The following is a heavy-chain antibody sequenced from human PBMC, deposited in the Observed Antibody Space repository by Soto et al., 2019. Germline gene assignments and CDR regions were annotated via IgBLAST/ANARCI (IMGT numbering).Heavy chain of an antibody. V-gene: IGHV4-34*01. CDR1: GGSFSGYY. Sequence: QVQLQQWGAGLLKPSETLSLTCAVYGGSFSGYYWSWIRQPPGKGLEWSGEINHSGSTNYNPSLKSRVTISVDTSKNQFSLKLSSVTAADTAVYYCARGRSYYGSGSLNHVYDPWGQGTLVTVSS. J-gene: IGHJ5*02. CDR2: INHSGST. CDR3: ARGRSYYGSGSLNHVYDP. D-gene: IGHD3-10*01.